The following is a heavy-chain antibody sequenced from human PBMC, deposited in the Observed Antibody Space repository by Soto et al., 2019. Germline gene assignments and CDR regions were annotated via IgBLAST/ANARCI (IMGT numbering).Heavy chain of an antibody. Sequence: QLQLQESGPGLVKPSETLSLTCTVSGGSISSSSYYWGWIRQPPGKGLEWIGSIYYSGSTYYNPSLKSRVTISVDTSKNQFSLKLSSVTAADTAVYYCARLDAYYYYYMDVWGKGTTVTVSS. J-gene: IGHJ6*03. CDR2: IYYSGST. CDR1: GGSISSSSYY. V-gene: IGHV4-39*01. CDR3: ARLDAYYYYYMDV.